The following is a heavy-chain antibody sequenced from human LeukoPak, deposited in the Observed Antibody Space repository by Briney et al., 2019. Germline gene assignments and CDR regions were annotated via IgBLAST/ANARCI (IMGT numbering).Heavy chain of an antibody. Sequence: ASVTVSCKASGYTFTNYGISWVRQAPGQGLEWMGNINPYNGNTNYAQNLQGRVTMTTDTSTHTAYMELRSLRSDDPAVYYCARDQHDHVWGSYRPYFDYWGQGTLVTVSS. CDR3: ARDQHDHVWGSYRPYFDY. J-gene: IGHJ4*02. CDR1: GYTFTNYG. D-gene: IGHD3-16*02. V-gene: IGHV1-18*01. CDR2: INPYNGNT.